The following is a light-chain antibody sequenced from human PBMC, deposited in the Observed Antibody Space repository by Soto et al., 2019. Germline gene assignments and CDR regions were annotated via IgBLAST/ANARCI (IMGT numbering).Light chain of an antibody. CDR3: QQSYSSPPT. J-gene: IGKJ1*01. CDR2: AAS. V-gene: IGKV1-39*01. Sequence: DIQMTQSPSSLSASVEDRVIITCRASQSISNHLNWYQQKPGKAPKLLIFAASSLLSGVPSRFSGSRSGPDFTLTISSLQPEDFATYYCQQSYSSPPTFGQGTKVEIK. CDR1: QSISNH.